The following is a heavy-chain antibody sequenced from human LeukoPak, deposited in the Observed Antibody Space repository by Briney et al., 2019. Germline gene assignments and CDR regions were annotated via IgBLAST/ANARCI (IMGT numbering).Heavy chain of an antibody. Sequence: GASVKVSCKASGYTFTSYAMNWVRQAPGQGLEWMGWINTNTGNPTYAQGFTGRFVFSLDTSVSTAYLQISSLKAEDTAVYYCASTGYDFWSGYYRPPYYFDYWGQGTLVTVSS. CDR2: INTNTGNP. D-gene: IGHD3-3*01. J-gene: IGHJ4*02. V-gene: IGHV7-4-1*02. CDR3: ASTGYDFWSGYYRPPYYFDY. CDR1: GYTFTSYA.